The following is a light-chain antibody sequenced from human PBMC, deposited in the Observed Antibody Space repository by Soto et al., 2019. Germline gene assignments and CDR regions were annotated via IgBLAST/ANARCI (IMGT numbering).Light chain of an antibody. V-gene: IGKV1-5*01. CDR1: QSISSW. CDR3: QQYNSYWT. J-gene: IGKJ1*01. Sequence: DIQLTQSPSFLSASVGDRVTITCRVSQSISSWLAWYQQKPGKAPKLLIYDASSSESGVPSRFSGSGSGTEFTLTISSLQPDDFATYYCQQYNSYWTFGQGTKVDIK. CDR2: DAS.